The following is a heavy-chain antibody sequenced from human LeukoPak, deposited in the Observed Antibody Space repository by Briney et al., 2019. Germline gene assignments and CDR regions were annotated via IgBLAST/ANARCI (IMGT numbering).Heavy chain of an antibody. V-gene: IGHV4-34*01. Sequence: SETLSLTCAVYGVSLRGYYWSWIRQSPEKGLEWIGEISHEGDSIYNPSLKSRLTLSVDMSKNQFSLKLRSVTAADTAVYYCARGRNYVSDFYFDVWGKGTTVIVTS. CDR2: ISHEGDS. CDR3: ARGRNYVSDFYFDV. J-gene: IGHJ6*03. D-gene: IGHD1-7*01. CDR1: GVSLRGYY.